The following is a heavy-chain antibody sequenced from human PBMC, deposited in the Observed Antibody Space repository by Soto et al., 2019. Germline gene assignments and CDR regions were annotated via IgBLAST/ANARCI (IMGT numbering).Heavy chain of an antibody. CDR2: ISNDENIK. D-gene: IGHD6-6*01. J-gene: IGHJ4*02. Sequence: SGGSLRLSCVASGFTFRNFGMHWVRQAPGKGLEWVAVISNDENIKQYADSVRGRFAIARDNSKNTLYLQVTSLRAEDTARYYCARGLRSVLDYWGQGALVTVSS. CDR3: ARGLRSVLDY. V-gene: IGHV3-33*01. CDR1: GFTFRNFG.